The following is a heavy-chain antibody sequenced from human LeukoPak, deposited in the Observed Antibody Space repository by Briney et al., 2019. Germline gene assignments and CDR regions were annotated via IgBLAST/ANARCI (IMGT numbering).Heavy chain of an antibody. CDR3: ARADSSGYYRRPNWFDP. CDR1: GGSFSGYY. Sequence: SETLSLTCAVYGGSFSGYYWSWIRQPPGKGLEWIGEINHSGSTNYNPSLKSRVTISVDTSKNQFSLKLSSVTAADTAVYYCARADSSGYYRRPNWFDPWGQGTLVTVSS. D-gene: IGHD3-22*01. J-gene: IGHJ5*02. V-gene: IGHV4-34*01. CDR2: INHSGST.